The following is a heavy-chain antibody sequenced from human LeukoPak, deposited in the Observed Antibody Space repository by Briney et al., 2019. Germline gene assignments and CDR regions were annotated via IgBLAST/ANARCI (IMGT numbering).Heavy chain of an antibody. V-gene: IGHV4-61*02. CDR1: GGSISSGSYY. D-gene: IGHD3-10*01. CDR2: IYTSGST. CDR3: ARLSGSYLLCDY. Sequence: KPSETLSLTCTVSGGSISSGSYYWSWIRQPAGKGLEWIGRIYTSGSTNYIPSLKSRVTISVDTSKNQFSLKLSSVTAADTAVYYCARLSGSYLLCDYWGQGTLVTVSS. J-gene: IGHJ4*02.